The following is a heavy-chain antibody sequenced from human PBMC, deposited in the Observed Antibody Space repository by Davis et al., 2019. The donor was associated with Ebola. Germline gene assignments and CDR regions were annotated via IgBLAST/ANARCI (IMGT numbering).Heavy chain of an antibody. Sequence: ASVKVSCKASGYTFTSYDINWVRQATGQGLEWMGWMNPNSGNTGYAQKFQGRVTMTRDTSTSTVYMELSSLRSEDTAVYYCARAAEINGMDVWGQGTTVTVSS. D-gene: IGHD6-25*01. V-gene: IGHV1-8*01. J-gene: IGHJ6*02. CDR3: ARAAEINGMDV. CDR1: GYTFTSYD. CDR2: MNPNSGNT.